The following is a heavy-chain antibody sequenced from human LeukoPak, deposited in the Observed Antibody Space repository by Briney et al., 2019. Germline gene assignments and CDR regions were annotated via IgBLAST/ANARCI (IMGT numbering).Heavy chain of an antibody. CDR3: ARDFSVVPAASKFDY. V-gene: IGHV1-46*01. Sequence: GASVKVSCKASGYTFTSYYMHWVRQAPGQGLEWMGIINPSGGSTSYAQKFQGRVTMTRDTSISTAYMELSRLRSDDTAVYYCARDFSVVPAASKFDYWGQGTLVTVSS. CDR1: GYTFTSYY. J-gene: IGHJ4*02. D-gene: IGHD2-2*01. CDR2: INPSGGST.